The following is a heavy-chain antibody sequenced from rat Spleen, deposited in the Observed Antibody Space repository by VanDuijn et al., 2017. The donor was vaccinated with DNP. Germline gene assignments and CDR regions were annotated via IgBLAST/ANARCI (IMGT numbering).Heavy chain of an antibody. CDR1: GFTFSSYW. Sequence: EVHLVETGGGLVQPGRSLKVSCVASGFTFSSYWMHWIRQAPGKGLEWVASINADGGSTYYPDSVKGRFTISRANAENTVYLQMNSLRSEDTATYFCAKDYHYFAMDAWGQGTSVTVSS. V-gene: IGHV5-58*01. J-gene: IGHJ4*01. CDR3: AKDYHYFAMDA. CDR2: INADGGST.